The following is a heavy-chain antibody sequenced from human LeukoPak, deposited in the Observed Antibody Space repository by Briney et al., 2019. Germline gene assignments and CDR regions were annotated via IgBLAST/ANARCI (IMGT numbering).Heavy chain of an antibody. CDR1: GGSISSYY. Sequence: SETLSLTCTVSGGSISSYYWSWIRQPPGKGLEWIGYIYYSGSTNYSPSLKSRVTISVDTSKNQFSLKLSSATAADTAVYYCARDSCSGGSCSRVFDYWGQGTLVTVSS. D-gene: IGHD2-15*01. CDR3: ARDSCSGGSCSRVFDY. CDR2: IYYSGST. V-gene: IGHV4-59*01. J-gene: IGHJ4*02.